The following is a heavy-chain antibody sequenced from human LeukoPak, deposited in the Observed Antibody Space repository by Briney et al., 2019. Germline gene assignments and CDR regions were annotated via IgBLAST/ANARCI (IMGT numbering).Heavy chain of an antibody. CDR3: ARVGRVTTPRYSDY. Sequence: GGSLRLSCVGSGFTFSNYWMSWVRQAPGKGLEWVANIEEHGSQIYYVDSVKGRFTTSRDNAKNSVYLQMNSLRVEDTGVYYCARVGRVTTPRYSDYWGQGTLVTVSS. CDR2: IEEHGSQI. CDR1: GFTFSNYW. V-gene: IGHV3-7*01. J-gene: IGHJ4*02. D-gene: IGHD3-9*01.